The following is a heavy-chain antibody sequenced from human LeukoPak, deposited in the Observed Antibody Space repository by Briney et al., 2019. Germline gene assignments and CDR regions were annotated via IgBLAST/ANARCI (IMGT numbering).Heavy chain of an antibody. J-gene: IGHJ3*02. CDR1: GFTFSSYA. Sequence: PGRPLRLSCAASGFTFSSYAMHWVRQAPGKGLEWVAVISYDGSNKYYADSVKGRFTISRDNSKNTLYLQMNSLRAEDTAVYYCARDLVKYQLLWGAFDIWGQGTMVTVSS. CDR2: ISYDGSNK. V-gene: IGHV3-30-3*01. CDR3: ARDLVKYQLLWGAFDI. D-gene: IGHD2-2*01.